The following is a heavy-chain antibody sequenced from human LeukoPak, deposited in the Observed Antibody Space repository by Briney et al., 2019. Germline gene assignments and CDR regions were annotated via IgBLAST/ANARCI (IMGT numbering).Heavy chain of an antibody. CDR3: AGGSGWIHDY. V-gene: IGHV3-30*02. Sequence: GGSLRLSCAASGFTFSSYGMHWVRQAPGKGLEWVAFIRYDGSNKYYADSVKGRFTISRDNAKNSLYLQMNSLRAEDTAVYFCAGGSGWIHDYWGQGTLVTVSS. CDR1: GFTFSSYG. D-gene: IGHD6-19*01. J-gene: IGHJ4*02. CDR2: IRYDGSNK.